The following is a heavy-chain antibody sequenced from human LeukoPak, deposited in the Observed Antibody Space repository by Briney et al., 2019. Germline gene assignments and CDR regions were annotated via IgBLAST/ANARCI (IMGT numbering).Heavy chain of an antibody. J-gene: IGHJ3*02. D-gene: IGHD3-22*01. CDR3: MKGGTYYYDSSAWEVAFDI. V-gene: IGHV3-48*03. Sequence: QSGGSLRLSCAASGFTFSSYEMSWVRQAPGKGLEWVSYISSSGSTIYYADSVKGRFTISRDNSKNTLYLQMNSLRAEDTAVYYCMKGGTYYYDSSAWEVAFDIWGQGTMVTVSS. CDR1: GFTFSSYE. CDR2: ISSSGSTI.